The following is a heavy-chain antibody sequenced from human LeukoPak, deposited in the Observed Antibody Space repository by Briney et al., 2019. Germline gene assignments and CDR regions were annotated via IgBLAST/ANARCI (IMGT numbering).Heavy chain of an antibody. CDR1: GFTFSSYS. J-gene: IGHJ4*02. CDR2: ISSSSSYI. Sequence: GGSLRLSCAASGFTFSSYSMNWVRQAPGKGLEWVSSISSSSSYIYYADSVKGRFTISRDNAKNSLYLQMNSLRAEDTAVYYCARDWLAATAKGIDYWGQGSLVTVSS. D-gene: IGHD6-13*01. V-gene: IGHV3-21*01. CDR3: ARDWLAATAKGIDY.